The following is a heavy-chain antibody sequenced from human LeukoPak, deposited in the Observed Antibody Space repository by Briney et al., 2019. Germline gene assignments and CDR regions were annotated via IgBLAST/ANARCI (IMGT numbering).Heavy chain of an antibody. V-gene: IGHV4-30-4*08. Sequence: SETLSLTCTVSGDSISRGDYYWSWVRQPPGKGLEWIGYIYYNGNTYYNPSLKSRLTISVDTSKNQFPLKLSSVTAADTAVCYCVRGVGATRGRFDPWGQGTLVTVSS. CDR1: GDSISRGDYY. D-gene: IGHD1-26*01. CDR3: VRGVGATRGRFDP. CDR2: IYYNGNT. J-gene: IGHJ5*02.